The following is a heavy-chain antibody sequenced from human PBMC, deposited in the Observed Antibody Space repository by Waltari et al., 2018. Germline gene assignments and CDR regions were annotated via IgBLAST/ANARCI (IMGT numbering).Heavy chain of an antibody. Sequence: QVQLVQSGAEVKKPGASVKVSCKVSGYTLTELSMHWVRQAPGKGLEWMGGLNPEDGETIYAQKFQGRVTMTEDTSTDTAYMELSSLRSEDTAVYDCATYSSGWNNQVAEYFQHWGQGTLVTVSS. J-gene: IGHJ1*01. D-gene: IGHD6-19*01. V-gene: IGHV1-24*01. CDR1: GYTLTELS. CDR3: ATYSSGWNNQVAEYFQH. CDR2: LNPEDGET.